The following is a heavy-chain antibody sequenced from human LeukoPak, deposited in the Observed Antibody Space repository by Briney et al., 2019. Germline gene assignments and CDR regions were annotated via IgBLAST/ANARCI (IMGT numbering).Heavy chain of an antibody. CDR1: GVTVSSNI. CDR3: ARGNTYYYDSSGYQPYYFDY. J-gene: IGHJ4*02. Sequence: GGSLRLSCEASGVTVSSNIMSSVRQAPGEGLEWVSVIYSGGSTYYADSVKGRFTISRDNSKNTLHLQMNSLRAEDTAVYYCARGNTYYYDSSGYQPYYFDYWGQGTLVTVSS. V-gene: IGHV3-53*01. D-gene: IGHD3-22*01. CDR2: IYSGGST.